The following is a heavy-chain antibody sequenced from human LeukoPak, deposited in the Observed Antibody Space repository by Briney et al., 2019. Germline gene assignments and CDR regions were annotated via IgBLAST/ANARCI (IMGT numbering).Heavy chain of an antibody. CDR3: AREHPPHTYYYDSSGYYVDY. CDR1: GFTFSSYG. J-gene: IGHJ4*02. CDR2: ISYDGSNK. V-gene: IGHV3-30*03. D-gene: IGHD3-22*01. Sequence: GGSLRLSCAASGFTFSSYGMHWVRQAPGKGLEWVAVISYDGSNKYYADSVKGRFTISRDNSKNTLYLQMNSLRAEDTAVYYCAREHPPHTYYYDSSGYYVDYWGQGTLVTVSS.